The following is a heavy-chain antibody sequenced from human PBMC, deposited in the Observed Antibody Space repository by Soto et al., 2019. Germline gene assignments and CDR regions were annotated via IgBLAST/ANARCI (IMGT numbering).Heavy chain of an antibody. V-gene: IGHV3-30*18. CDR1: GFTFSSYG. CDR3: AKVHRPTYYDILTGYYGYFDY. Sequence: ESGGGVVQPGRSLRLSCAASGFTFSSYGMHWVRQAPGKGLEWVAVISYDGSNKYYADSVKGRFTISRDNSKNTLYLQMNSLRAEDTAVYYCAKVHRPTYYDILTGYYGYFDYWGQGTLVTVSS. CDR2: ISYDGSNK. J-gene: IGHJ4*02. D-gene: IGHD3-9*01.